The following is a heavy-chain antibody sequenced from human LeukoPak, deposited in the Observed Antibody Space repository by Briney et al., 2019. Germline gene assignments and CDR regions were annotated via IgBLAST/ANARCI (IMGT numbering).Heavy chain of an antibody. J-gene: IGHJ4*02. D-gene: IGHD6-19*01. Sequence: PSETLSLTCTVSGASITSYYWSWIRQPPGKGLEWIGYIFYSGTTNYNPSLKSRVTISVDTSKSQFSLKLSSVTAADTAVYYCASSSGWSDAFDYWGQGTLVTVS. CDR2: IFYSGTT. CDR1: GASITSYY. CDR3: ASSSGWSDAFDY. V-gene: IGHV4-59*01.